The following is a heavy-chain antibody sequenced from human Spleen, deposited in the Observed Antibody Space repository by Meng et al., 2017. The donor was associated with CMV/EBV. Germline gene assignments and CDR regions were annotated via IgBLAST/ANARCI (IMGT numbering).Heavy chain of an antibody. Sequence: GESLKISCAASGFTFSSYAMSWVRQAPGKGLEWVSVIYSGGSSTYYADSVKGRFTISRDNSKNPLYLQMNSLRAEDTAVYYCAKQTYWGSGAMDVWGQGTTVTVSS. J-gene: IGHJ6*02. CDR2: IYSGGSST. D-gene: IGHD7-27*01. CDR3: AKQTYWGSGAMDV. V-gene: IGHV3-23*03. CDR1: GFTFSSYA.